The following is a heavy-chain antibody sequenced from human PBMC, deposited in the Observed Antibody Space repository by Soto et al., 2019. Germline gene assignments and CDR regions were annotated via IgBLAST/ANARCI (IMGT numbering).Heavy chain of an antibody. CDR2: VSAYNGNT. J-gene: IGHJ3*02. V-gene: IGHV1-18*01. CDR3: ARDFNCTRRCIDVFDI. D-gene: IGHD2-8*01. Sequence: EASVKVSCKASGYSFINYDISWVRQAPGQGLEWMGWVSAYNGNTNYAQKFQGRVTMTTDTSTSTAYMELRSLRSDDTAVYYCARDFNCTRRCIDVFDIWGQGTMVTV. CDR1: GYSFINYD.